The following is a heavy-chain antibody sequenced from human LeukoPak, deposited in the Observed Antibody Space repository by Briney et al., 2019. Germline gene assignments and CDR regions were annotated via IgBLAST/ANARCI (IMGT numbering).Heavy chain of an antibody. Sequence: APVKVSCKASGGTFSSYAISWVRQAPGQGLEWMGRIIPILGIANYAQKFQGRVTITADKSTSTAYMELSSLRSEDTAVYYCARRGDYYYYGMDVWGQGTTVTVSS. CDR1: GGTFSSYA. CDR2: IIPILGIA. V-gene: IGHV1-69*04. CDR3: ARRGDYYYYGMDV. D-gene: IGHD3-10*01. J-gene: IGHJ6*02.